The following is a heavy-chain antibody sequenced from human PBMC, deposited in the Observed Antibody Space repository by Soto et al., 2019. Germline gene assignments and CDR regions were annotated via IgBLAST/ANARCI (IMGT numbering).Heavy chain of an antibody. J-gene: IGHJ3*02. CDR3: ARDQMGTTGTTEAFDI. V-gene: IGHV1-46*01. Sequence: ASVKVSCKASGYTFTSYYMHWVRQAPGQGLEWMGIINPSGGSTSYAQKFQGRVTMTRDTSTSTVYMELSSLRSEDTAVYYCARDQMGTTGTTEAFDIWGQGTMVTVSS. CDR1: GYTFTSYY. CDR2: INPSGGST. D-gene: IGHD1-1*01.